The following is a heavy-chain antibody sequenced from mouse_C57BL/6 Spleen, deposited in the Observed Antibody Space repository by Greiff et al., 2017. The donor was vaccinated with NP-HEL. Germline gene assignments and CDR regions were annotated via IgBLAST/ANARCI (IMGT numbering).Heavy chain of an antibody. J-gene: IGHJ3*01. CDR2: INPGSGGT. CDR3: ARDYYGSSSSFAY. V-gene: IGHV1-54*01. D-gene: IGHD1-1*01. Sequence: QVQLQQSGAELVRPGTSVKVSCKASGYAFTNYLIEWVKQRPGQGLEWIGVINPGSGGTYYNEKFKGKATLTADKSSSTAYMQLSSLTSEDSAVYFCARDYYGSSSSFAYWGQGTLVTVSA. CDR1: GYAFTNYL.